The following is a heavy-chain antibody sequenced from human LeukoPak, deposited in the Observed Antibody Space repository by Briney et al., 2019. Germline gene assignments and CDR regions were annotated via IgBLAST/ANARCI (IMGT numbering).Heavy chain of an antibody. V-gene: IGHV3-23*01. CDR3: AISGGYWAWAH. CDR1: GFTFSSYA. J-gene: IGHJ4*02. CDR2: ISGSGGTT. D-gene: IGHD1-26*01. Sequence: HPGGSLRLSCAASGFTFSSYAMSWVRQAPGKGLEWVSAISGSGGTTYYADSVKGRFTLSRDRSKNTLYLQMNSLRAEDTAVYYCAISGGYWAWAHWGQGTLVTVSS.